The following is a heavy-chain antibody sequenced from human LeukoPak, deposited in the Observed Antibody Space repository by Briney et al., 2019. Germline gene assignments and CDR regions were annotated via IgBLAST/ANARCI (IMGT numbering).Heavy chain of an antibody. J-gene: IGHJ5*02. CDR1: DGSISSSSYY. V-gene: IGHV4-39*01. Sequence: VKPSDTLSLTCTVFDGSISSSSYYWACIRQAPGKGLEWFWSIYYSRSTYYNPSLENRVTISLEKSTNQFSQKPGCVTAAHMAVYYCATRGSPGYCSSTSCYGGYWFDPWGQGTLVTVSS. CDR2: IYYSRST. CDR3: ATRGSPGYCSSTSCYGGYWFDP. D-gene: IGHD2-2*01.